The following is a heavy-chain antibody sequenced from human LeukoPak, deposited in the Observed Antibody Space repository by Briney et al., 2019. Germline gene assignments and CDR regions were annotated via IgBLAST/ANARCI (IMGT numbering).Heavy chain of an antibody. CDR1: GFTYSDYY. Sequence: PGGSLSPSCAASGFTYSDYYKTWFRQAPGKGLEWVSYISGGSSYTNFADSVKGRFTISRDNAKNSLYLQMNSLRAEDTAVYYCPRVSVLDDGGRGPDSGQGTLVTVSS. D-gene: IGHD4-23*01. CDR3: PRVSVLDDGGRGPD. J-gene: IGHJ4*02. V-gene: IGHV3-11*06. CDR2: ISGGSSYT.